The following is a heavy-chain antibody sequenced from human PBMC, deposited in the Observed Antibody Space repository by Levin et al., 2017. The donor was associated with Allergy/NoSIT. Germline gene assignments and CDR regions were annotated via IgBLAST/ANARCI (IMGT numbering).Heavy chain of an antibody. D-gene: IGHD2-2*01. CDR3: TRSIRGTSPWLESLWFDP. CDR1: GFTIGDYA. J-gene: IGHJ5*02. CDR2: IRKKAHGGTI. V-gene: IGHV3-49*04. Sequence: GESLKISCTASGFTIGDYAMSWVRQAPGKGLEWLGFIRKKAHGGTIEYAASVKDRFTISRDDSKNIAYLQMSSLKIEDTGVYYCTRSIRGTSPWLESLWFDPWGQGTLVTVSS.